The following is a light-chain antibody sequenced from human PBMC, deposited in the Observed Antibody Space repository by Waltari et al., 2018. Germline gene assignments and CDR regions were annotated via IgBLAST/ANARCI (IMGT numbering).Light chain of an antibody. V-gene: IGKV3-20*01. CDR1: QSVLFSY. J-gene: IGKJ1*01. CDR3: QHYGASFLT. Sequence: VLTQSPPTLSVAPGQSATLSCRASQSVLFSYLAWYQQKPGRAPSLLLYEGATRAAGVPDRFTGRESGTDFTLTITRLEPEDFAVYYCQHYGASFLTFGRGTRVELK. CDR2: EGA.